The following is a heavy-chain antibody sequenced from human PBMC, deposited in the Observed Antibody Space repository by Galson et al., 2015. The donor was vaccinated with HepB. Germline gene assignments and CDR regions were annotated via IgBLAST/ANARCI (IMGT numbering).Heavy chain of an antibody. CDR3: AKFFPVKGLDY. CDR2: ISYDGSNK. V-gene: IGHV3-30*18. J-gene: IGHJ4*02. Sequence: SLRLSCAASGFTFSSYGMHWVRQAPGKGLEWVAVISYDGSNKYYADSVKGRFTISRDNSKNTLYLQMNSLRAEDTAVYYCAKFFPVKGLDYWGQGTLVTVSS. CDR1: GFTFSSYG. D-gene: IGHD2/OR15-2a*01.